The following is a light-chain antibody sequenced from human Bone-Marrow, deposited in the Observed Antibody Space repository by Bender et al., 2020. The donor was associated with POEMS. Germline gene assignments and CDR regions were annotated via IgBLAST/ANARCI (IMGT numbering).Light chain of an antibody. CDR3: CSYADNSVWV. J-gene: IGLJ3*02. CDR2: EVS. CDR1: SSYVGGYNY. V-gene: IGLV2-23*02. Sequence: QSALTQPASVSGSPGQSVTISCTGTSSYVGGYNYVSWYQQHPGKAPKLMIYEVSKRPSGVPDRFSGSKSGNTASLTISGLQAEDEADFYCCSYADNSVWVFGGGTKLTVL.